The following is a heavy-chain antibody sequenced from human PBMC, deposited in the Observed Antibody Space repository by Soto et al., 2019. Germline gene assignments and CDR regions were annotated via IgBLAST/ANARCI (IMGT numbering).Heavy chain of an antibody. CDR3: ARTKYRIAARADWYFDL. J-gene: IGHJ2*01. D-gene: IGHD6-6*01. Sequence: QLQLQESGSGLVKPSQTLSLTCAVSGGSISSGGYSWSWIRQPPGKGLEWIGYIYHSGSTYYNPSIKSRVTISVDRSKNQFSLKLSSVTAADTAVYYCARTKYRIAARADWYFDLWGRGTLVTVSS. CDR1: GGSISSGGYS. V-gene: IGHV4-30-2*01. CDR2: IYHSGST.